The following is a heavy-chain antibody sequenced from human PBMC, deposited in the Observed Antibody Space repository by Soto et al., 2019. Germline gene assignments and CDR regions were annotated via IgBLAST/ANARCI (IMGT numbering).Heavy chain of an antibody. Sequence: QVQLQESGPGLVKPSQTLSLTCTVSGGSISSGGYYWTWIRQHPGKGLEWIGHIYYSGSTYYNPSLKSRVIISGDTSKNQFSLKLSSVTVADTAVYYCARASSSSDYHHHYFYGMDVWGQGTTVTVSS. CDR3: ARASSSSDYHHHYFYGMDV. CDR2: IYYSGST. J-gene: IGHJ6*02. CDR1: GGSISSGGYY. D-gene: IGHD3-22*01. V-gene: IGHV4-31*03.